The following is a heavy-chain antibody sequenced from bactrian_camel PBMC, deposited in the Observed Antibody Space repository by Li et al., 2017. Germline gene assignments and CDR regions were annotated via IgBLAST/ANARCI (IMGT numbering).Heavy chain of an antibody. D-gene: IGHD7*01. Sequence: QVQLVESGGDSVQAGGSLRLSCVASGYTVGRWCMGWLRRAPGKEREGVASIYTGAGSTFYTDAVKGRFTISQDQAKNTIWLHMNTLASDDTAMYVCAASAGSHACGSVSWQYWGQGTQVTVS. CDR3: AASAGSHACGSVSWQY. CDR1: GYTVGRWC. J-gene: IGHJ4*01. V-gene: IGHV3S1*01. CDR2: IYTGAGST.